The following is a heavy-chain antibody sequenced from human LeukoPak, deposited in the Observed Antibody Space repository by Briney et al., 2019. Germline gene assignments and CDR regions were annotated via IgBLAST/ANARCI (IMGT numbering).Heavy chain of an antibody. V-gene: IGHV3-33*01. Sequence: GRSLRLSCAASGFSFDTYAMHWVRQAPGQGLEWVALIWHDGSHKFYSNSVRGQLTISRDNSKNTVYLQMNNLRPDDTAVYYCAREIFGSGSHPDFWGQGTLVTVSS. CDR2: IWHDGSHK. D-gene: IGHD3-10*01. CDR3: AREIFGSGSHPDF. J-gene: IGHJ4*02. CDR1: GFSFDTYA.